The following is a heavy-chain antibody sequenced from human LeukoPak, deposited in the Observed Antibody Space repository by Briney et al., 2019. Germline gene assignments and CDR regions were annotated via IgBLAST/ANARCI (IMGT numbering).Heavy chain of an antibody. D-gene: IGHD3-3*01. Sequence: ASVKVSCKASGYTLTGYYMHWVRQAPGQGLEWMGWINPNSGGTNYAQKFQGRVTMTRDTSISTAYMELSRLRSDDTAVYYCARTPFMELAVDYWGQGTLVTVSS. CDR3: ARTPFMELAVDY. J-gene: IGHJ4*02. V-gene: IGHV1-2*02. CDR2: INPNSGGT. CDR1: GYTLTGYY.